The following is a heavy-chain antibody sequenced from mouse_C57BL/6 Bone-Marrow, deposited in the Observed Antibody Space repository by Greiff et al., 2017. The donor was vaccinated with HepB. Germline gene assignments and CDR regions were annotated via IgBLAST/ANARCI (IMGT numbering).Heavy chain of an antibody. CDR3: AREDYYGSPFAY. D-gene: IGHD1-1*01. Sequence: EVKLVESGSELVKPGASVKISCKASGYSFTGYYMNWVKQSPEKSLEWIGEINPSTGGTTYNQKFKAKATLTVDKSSSTAYMQLKSLTSEDSAVYYCAREDYYGSPFAYWGQGTLVTVSA. CDR2: INPSTGGT. V-gene: IGHV1-42*01. CDR1: GYSFTGYY. J-gene: IGHJ3*01.